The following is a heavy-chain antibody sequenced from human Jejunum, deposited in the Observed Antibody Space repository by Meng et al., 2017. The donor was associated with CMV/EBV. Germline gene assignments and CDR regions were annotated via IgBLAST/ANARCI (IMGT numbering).Heavy chain of an antibody. CDR2: INPNSGGT. J-gene: IGHJ5*02. CDR1: GYPFTAYY. V-gene: IGHV1-2*02. Sequence: SGYPFTAYYIHWVRQAPGQGLEWMGWINPNSGGTNYAQKFQGRVTMTRDRSIGSAYMELGRLTSDDTAMYYCARDLNESGNYSPFDPWGQGTLVTVSS. D-gene: IGHD1-26*01. CDR3: ARDLNESGNYSPFDP.